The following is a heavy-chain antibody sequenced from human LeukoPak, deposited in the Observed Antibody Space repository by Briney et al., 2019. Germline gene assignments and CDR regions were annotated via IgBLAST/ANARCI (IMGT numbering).Heavy chain of an antibody. D-gene: IGHD5-12*01. CDR2: IYSGGST. V-gene: IGHV3-53*01. Sequence: GGSLRLSCAASGFTFSSNYMSWVRQAPGKGLEWVSVIYSGGSTYYSDSVKGRFTISRDNSKNTLYLQMNSLRAEDTAVYYCARVLSSYSGYDSPYYYYYYMDVWGKGTTVTVSS. J-gene: IGHJ6*03. CDR1: GFTFSSNY. CDR3: ARVLSSYSGYDSPYYYYYYMDV.